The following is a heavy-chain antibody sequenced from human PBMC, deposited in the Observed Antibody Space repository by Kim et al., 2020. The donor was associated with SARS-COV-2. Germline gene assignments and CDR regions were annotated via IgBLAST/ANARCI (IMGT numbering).Heavy chain of an antibody. CDR2: IWYDGSNK. D-gene: IGHD3-3*01. V-gene: IGHV3-33*01. Sequence: GGSLRLSCAASGFTFSSYGMHWVRQAPGKGLEWVAVIWYDGSNKYYADSVKGRFTISRDNSKNTLYLQMNSLRAEDTAVYYCARDPWSGTKDDFWSGYDYWGQGTLVTVSS. J-gene: IGHJ4*02. CDR1: GFTFSSYG. CDR3: ARDPWSGTKDDFWSGYDY.